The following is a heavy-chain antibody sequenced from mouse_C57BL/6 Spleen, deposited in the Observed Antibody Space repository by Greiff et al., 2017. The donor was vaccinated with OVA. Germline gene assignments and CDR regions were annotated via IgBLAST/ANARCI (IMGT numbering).Heavy chain of an antibody. Sequence: QVQLQQPGAELVMPGASVKLSCKASGYTFTSYWMHWVKQRPGQGLEWIGEIDPSDSYTNYNQKFKGQSTLTVDKSSSTAYMQLSSLTSEDSAVYYCARVTTVGYFDVWGTGTTVTVSS. CDR3: ARVTTVGYFDV. CDR2: IDPSDSYT. J-gene: IGHJ1*03. V-gene: IGHV1-69*01. D-gene: IGHD1-1*01. CDR1: GYTFTSYW.